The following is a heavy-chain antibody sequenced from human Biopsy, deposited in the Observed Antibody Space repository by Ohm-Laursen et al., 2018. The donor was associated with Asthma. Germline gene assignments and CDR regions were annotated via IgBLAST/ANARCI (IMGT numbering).Heavy chain of an antibody. CDR3: ARGDSSGWLHYYFDY. CDR2: IYSGGTS. D-gene: IGHD6-19*01. Sequence: SLRLSCTASGFTVSRDHMFWVRQAPGKGLEWVSVIYSGGTSHTADSVRGRFTISRDFSKNTLHLQMHSLRVKDTAVYYCARGDSSGWLHYYFDYWGQGTLVTVSS. CDR1: GFTVSRDH. V-gene: IGHV3-53*01. J-gene: IGHJ4*02.